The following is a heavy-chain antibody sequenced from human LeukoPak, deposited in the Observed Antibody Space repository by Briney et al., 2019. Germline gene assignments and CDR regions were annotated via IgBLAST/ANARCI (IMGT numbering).Heavy chain of an antibody. CDR3: ARFRELVFGGVIVRDVSFDY. V-gene: IGHV1-18*01. Sequence: ASAKVSCKAPGYTFTNYGFNWVRQAPGQGLEWMGWISAYNGNTNYAQKLQGRVTMTTDTSTSTAYMELRSLRSDDTAVYYCARFRELVFGGVIVRDVSFDYWGQGTLVTVSS. J-gene: IGHJ4*02. CDR1: GYTFTNYG. D-gene: IGHD3-16*02. CDR2: ISAYNGNT.